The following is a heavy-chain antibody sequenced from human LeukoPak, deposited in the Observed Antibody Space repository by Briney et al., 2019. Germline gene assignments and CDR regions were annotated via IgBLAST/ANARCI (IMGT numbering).Heavy chain of an antibody. J-gene: IGHJ5*02. Sequence: PGGPLRLSCAASGFTFSSYAMTWVRQAPGKGLEWVSAISGSGGSTYYADSVKGRFTISRDNSKNTLCLQMNSLRAEDTAVYYCTKAPLEVVITVWFDPWGQGTLVTVSS. V-gene: IGHV3-23*01. CDR2: ISGSGGST. D-gene: IGHD3-22*01. CDR3: TKAPLEVVITVWFDP. CDR1: GFTFSSYA.